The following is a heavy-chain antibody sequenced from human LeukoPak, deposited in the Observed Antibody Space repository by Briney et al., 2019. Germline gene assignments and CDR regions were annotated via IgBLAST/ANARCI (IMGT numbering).Heavy chain of an antibody. CDR1: GYTFTGYY. CDR2: INPNSSGT. V-gene: IGHV1-2*02. Sequence: ASVKVSCKASGYTFTGYYMHWGRQAPGQGREWMGWINPNSSGTNYAQKFQGRVTMTRDTSISTAYMELSRLRSDDTAVYYCARVPRGVAAGYYFDCWGQGILVTVSS. CDR3: ARVPRGVAAGYYFDC. D-gene: IGHD6-13*01. J-gene: IGHJ4*02.